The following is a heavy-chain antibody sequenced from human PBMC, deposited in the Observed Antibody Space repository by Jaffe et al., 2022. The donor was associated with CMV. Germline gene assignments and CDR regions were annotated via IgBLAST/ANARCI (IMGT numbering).Heavy chain of an antibody. J-gene: IGHJ5*02. CDR2: INHSGST. V-gene: IGHV4-34*01. D-gene: IGHD2-15*01. CDR1: GGSFSGYY. CDR3: ARVVGCSGGSCYSWTIRALGGRYPNWFDP. Sequence: QVQLQQWGAGLLKPSETLSLTCAVYGGSFSGYYWSWIRQPPGKGLEWIGEINHSGSTNYNPSLKSRVTISVDTSKNQFSLKLSSVTAADTAVYYCARVVGCSGGSCYSWTIRALGGRYPNWFDPWGQGTLVTVSS.